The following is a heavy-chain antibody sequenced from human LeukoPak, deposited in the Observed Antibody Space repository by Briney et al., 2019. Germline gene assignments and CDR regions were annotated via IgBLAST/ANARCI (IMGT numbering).Heavy chain of an antibody. CDR3: ARGYCSSTSCYIGAFDL. Sequence: SETLSLTCAVYGGSFSGYYWSWIRQPPGKGLEWIGEINHSGSTNYNPSLKSRVTISVDTSKNQFSLQLNSVTPEDTAVYYCARGYCSSTSCYIGAFDLWGRGTLVTVSS. V-gene: IGHV4-34*01. CDR1: GGSFSGYY. J-gene: IGHJ2*01. CDR2: INHSGST. D-gene: IGHD2-2*02.